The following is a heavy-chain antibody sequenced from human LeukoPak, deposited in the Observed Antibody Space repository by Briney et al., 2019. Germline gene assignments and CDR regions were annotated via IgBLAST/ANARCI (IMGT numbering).Heavy chain of an antibody. V-gene: IGHV3-11*04. D-gene: IGHD3-10*02. Sequence: GSLRLSCAASGFTFTDYFMTWIRQAPGKGLEWVSYISSSGSTIYYADSVKGRFTISRDNAKNSLYLQMNSLRAEDTAVYYCAELGITMIGGVWGKGTTVTISS. CDR3: AELGITMIGGV. CDR1: GFTFTDYF. J-gene: IGHJ6*04. CDR2: ISSSGSTI.